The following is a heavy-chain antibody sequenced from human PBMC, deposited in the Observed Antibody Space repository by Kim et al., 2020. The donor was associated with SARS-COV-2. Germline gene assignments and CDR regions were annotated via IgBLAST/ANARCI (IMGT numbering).Heavy chain of an antibody. CDR2: IIPIFGTA. CDR1: GGTFSSYA. Sequence: SVKVSCKASGGTFSSYAISWVRQAPGQGLEWMGGIIPIFGTANYAQKFQGRVTITADESTSTAYMELSSLRSEDTAVYYCARDPGYCSGGSCYGGDYWGQGTLVTVSS. V-gene: IGHV1-69*13. D-gene: IGHD2-15*01. CDR3: ARDPGYCSGGSCYGGDY. J-gene: IGHJ4*02.